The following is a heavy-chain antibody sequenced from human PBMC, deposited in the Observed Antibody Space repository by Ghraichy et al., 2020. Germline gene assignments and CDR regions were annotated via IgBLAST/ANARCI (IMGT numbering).Heavy chain of an antibody. Sequence: GSLRLSCAVSGGSISSSNWWSWVRQPPGKGLEWIGEIYHSGSTNYNPSLKSRVTISVDKSKNQFSLKLSSVTAADTAVYYCARDRRWLQFVYWGQGTLVTVSS. V-gene: IGHV4-4*02. CDR3: ARDRRWLQFVY. CDR2: IYHSGST. CDR1: GGSISSSNW. D-gene: IGHD5-24*01. J-gene: IGHJ4*02.